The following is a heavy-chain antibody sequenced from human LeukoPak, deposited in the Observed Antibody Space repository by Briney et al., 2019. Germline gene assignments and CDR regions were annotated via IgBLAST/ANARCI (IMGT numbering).Heavy chain of an antibody. CDR2: INPNSGDT. D-gene: IGHD3-10*01. V-gene: IGHV1-2*02. Sequence: ASVRVSCKTSGYTFSGNYIYWVRQAPGQGLEWMGCINPNSGDTNYAQKFQGRVTMTRDTSISTAYMDLSSLISDDTAVYYCARGGSSSGSYYYGVDAWGQGTTVTVSS. CDR3: ARGGSSSGSYYYGVDA. CDR1: GYTFSGNY. J-gene: IGHJ6*02.